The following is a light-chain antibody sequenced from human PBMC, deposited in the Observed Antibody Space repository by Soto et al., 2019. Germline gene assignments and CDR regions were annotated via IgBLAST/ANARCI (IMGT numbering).Light chain of an antibody. CDR1: QSVGSK. V-gene: IGKV3-15*01. CDR3: QQYNSWPLT. Sequence: EIVMKQSPGTLSVSPGERATVSCRASQSVGSKLAWFQQKPGQAPKRLIYGASTRAIGTPARFSGSGSGTEFTLTISSLQSEDFAVYYCQQYNSWPLTFGGGTKVDIK. J-gene: IGKJ4*01. CDR2: GAS.